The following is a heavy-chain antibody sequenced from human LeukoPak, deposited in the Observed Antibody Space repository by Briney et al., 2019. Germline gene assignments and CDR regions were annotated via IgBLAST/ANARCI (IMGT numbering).Heavy chain of an antibody. J-gene: IGHJ6*02. V-gene: IGHV1-69*04. Sequence: SVKVSCKASGGTFSSYAISWVRPAPGQGLEWMGRIIPILGIANYAQKFQGRVTITADKSTSTAYMELSSLRSEDTAVYYCASGSYYGYYGMDVWGQGTTVTVSS. CDR1: GGTFSSYA. CDR2: IIPILGIA. D-gene: IGHD1-26*01. CDR3: ASGSYYGYYGMDV.